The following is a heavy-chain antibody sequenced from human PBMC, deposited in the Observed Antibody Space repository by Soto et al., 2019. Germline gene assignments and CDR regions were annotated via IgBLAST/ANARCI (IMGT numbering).Heavy chain of an antibody. J-gene: IGHJ4*02. V-gene: IGHV4-39*01. CDR2: IYYSGST. Sequence: SETLSLTCTVSGGSISSSSYYWGWIRQPPGKGLEWNGSIYYSGSTYYNPSLKSRVTISVDTSKNQFSLKLSSVTAADTAVYYCARHLFYDSSGYYSALDYCGQGTLVTVSS. CDR3: ARHLFYDSSGYYSALDY. CDR1: GGSISSSSYY. D-gene: IGHD3-22*01.